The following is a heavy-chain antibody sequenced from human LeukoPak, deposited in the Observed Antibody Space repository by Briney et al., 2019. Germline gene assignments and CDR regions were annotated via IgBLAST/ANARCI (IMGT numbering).Heavy chain of an antibody. D-gene: IGHD3-16*02. CDR1: GFTFSSYG. CDR2: ISYDGSNK. Sequence: GRSLRLSCAASGFTFSSYGMPWVRQAPGKGLEWVAVISYDGSNKYYADSVKGRFTISRDNAKNSLYLQMNSLRAEDTAVYYCARDQSDYVWGSYRYTLDYWGQGTLVTVSS. CDR3: ARDQSDYVWGSYRYTLDY. V-gene: IGHV3-30*03. J-gene: IGHJ4*02.